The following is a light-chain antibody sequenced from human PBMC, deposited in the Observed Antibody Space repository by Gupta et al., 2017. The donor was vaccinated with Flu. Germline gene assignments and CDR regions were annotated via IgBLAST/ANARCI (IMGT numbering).Light chain of an antibody. Sequence: VGDRVTITCRASRSISTYLNWYRQKPGKAPELLIYAASSLQSGVPSRFSGSGSGADFTLTISSLQPEDFATYYCQQSYTTLALTFGGGTKVEI. V-gene: IGKV1-39*01. J-gene: IGKJ4*01. CDR3: QQSYTTLALT. CDR2: AAS. CDR1: RSISTY.